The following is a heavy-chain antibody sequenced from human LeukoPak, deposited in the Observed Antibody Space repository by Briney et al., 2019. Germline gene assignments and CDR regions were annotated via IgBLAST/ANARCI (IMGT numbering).Heavy chain of an antibody. Sequence: EESLKISCKGSGYSFTSYWIGWVRQMPGKGLEWMGIIYPGDSDTRYSPSFQGQVTISADKSISTAHLQWSSLKASDTAMYYCARNPDYGDSSWYFDYWGQGTLVTVSS. CDR2: IYPGDSDT. V-gene: IGHV5-51*01. J-gene: IGHJ4*02. D-gene: IGHD4-17*01. CDR3: ARNPDYGDSSWYFDY. CDR1: GYSFTSYW.